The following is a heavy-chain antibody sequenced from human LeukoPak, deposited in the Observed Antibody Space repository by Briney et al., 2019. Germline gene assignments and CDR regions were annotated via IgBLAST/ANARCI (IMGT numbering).Heavy chain of an antibody. V-gene: IGHV1-2*02. Sequence: GASVKVSCKASGYTFTGYYMHWVRQAPGQGLEWMGWINPNSGGTNYVEKLQGRVTLTRDTSISTAYMELSSLRSEDTAVYYCARGNGDGAFDIWGQGTMVTLSS. D-gene: IGHD7-27*01. CDR2: INPNSGGT. J-gene: IGHJ3*02. CDR1: GYTFTGYY. CDR3: ARGNGDGAFDI.